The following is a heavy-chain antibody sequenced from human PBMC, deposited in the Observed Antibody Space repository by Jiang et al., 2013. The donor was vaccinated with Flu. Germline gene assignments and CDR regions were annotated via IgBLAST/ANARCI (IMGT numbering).Heavy chain of an antibody. CDR2: INTNTGNP. D-gene: IGHD6-19*01. CDR3: ARGSGSSGWYPSDY. J-gene: IGHJ4*02. CDR1: YTITSYA. Sequence: YTITSYAMNWVRQAPGQGLEWMGWINTNTGNPTYAQGFTGRFVFSLDTSVSTAYLQISTLRAEDTAVYYCARGSGSSGWYPSDYWGQGTLVTVSS. V-gene: IGHV7-4-1*02.